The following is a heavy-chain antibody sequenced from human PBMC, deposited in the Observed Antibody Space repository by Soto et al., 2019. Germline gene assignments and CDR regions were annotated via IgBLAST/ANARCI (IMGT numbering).Heavy chain of an antibody. CDR1: GYTFTSYG. J-gene: IGHJ5*02. CDR2: INAYNGNT. V-gene: IGHV1-18*01. Sequence: ASVKVSFKASGYTFTSYGISWVRQAPGQGLEWMGWINAYNGNTNYAQKLQGRVTMTTDTSTSTAYMELRSLRSDDTAVYYCASVNLDIVVVPAAEGVDNWFDPWGQGTLVTVSS. CDR3: ASVNLDIVVVPAAEGVDNWFDP. D-gene: IGHD2-2*01.